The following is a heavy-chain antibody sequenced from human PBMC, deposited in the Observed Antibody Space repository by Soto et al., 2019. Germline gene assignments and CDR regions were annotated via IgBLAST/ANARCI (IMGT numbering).Heavy chain of an antibody. D-gene: IGHD1-1*01. J-gene: IGHJ6*02. CDR2: ISSSSSYI. V-gene: IGHV3-21*01. CDR1: GFTFSSYW. CDR3: AREIQSSPHRGLPYYGMDV. Sequence: GGSLRLSCAASGFTFSSYWMHWVRQAPGKGLEWVSSISSSSSYIYYADSVKGRFTISRDNAKNSLYLQMNSLRAEDTAVYYCAREIQSSPHRGLPYYGMDVWGQGTTVTVSS.